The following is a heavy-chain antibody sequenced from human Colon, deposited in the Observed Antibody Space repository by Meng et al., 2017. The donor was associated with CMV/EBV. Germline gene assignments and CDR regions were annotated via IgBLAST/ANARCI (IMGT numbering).Heavy chain of an antibody. CDR2: ISNTGSAK. D-gene: IGHD3-22*01. Sequence: GESLKISCAASGFTFSSYTMNWVRQAPGKGLEWVAYISNTGSAKHYADSLRGRFTVSIDNAKNSLYLQMSSLRGDDTAVYYCARSLFDSNDPFDYWGQGTVVTVSS. J-gene: IGHJ4*02. V-gene: IGHV3-48*03. CDR3: ARSLFDSNDPFDY. CDR1: GFTFSSYT.